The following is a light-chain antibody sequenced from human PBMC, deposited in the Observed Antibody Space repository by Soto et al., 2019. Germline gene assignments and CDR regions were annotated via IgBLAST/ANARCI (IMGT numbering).Light chain of an antibody. CDR1: KLGDKY. Sequence: SYELTQPPSVSVSPGQTASITCSGAKLGDKYACWYQQKPGQSPVLVIYQDSKRPSGIPERFSGSNSGNTATLTISGTQAMDEADYYCQAWDSSTAFYVVFGGGTKLTVL. CDR2: QDS. V-gene: IGLV3-1*01. CDR3: QAWDSSTAFYVV. J-gene: IGLJ2*01.